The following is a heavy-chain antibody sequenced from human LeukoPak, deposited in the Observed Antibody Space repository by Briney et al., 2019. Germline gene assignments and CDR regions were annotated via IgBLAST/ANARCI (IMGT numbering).Heavy chain of an antibody. CDR2: ISSSGSTI. D-gene: IGHD6-13*01. CDR3: ARETGSTWNAPIDY. Sequence: PGGSLRLSCAASGFTFSDYYMSWIRQAPGKGLEWVSYISSSGSTIYYADSVKGRFTISRDNDKNSLLLQMDSLRVEDTAIYYCARETGSTWNAPIDYWGQGILVTVSS. J-gene: IGHJ4*02. V-gene: IGHV3-11*01. CDR1: GFTFSDYY.